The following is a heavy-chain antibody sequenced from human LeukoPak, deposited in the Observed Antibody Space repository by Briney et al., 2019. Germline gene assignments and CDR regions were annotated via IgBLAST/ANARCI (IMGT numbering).Heavy chain of an antibody. V-gene: IGHV2-5*01. J-gene: IGHJ6*03. CDR3: AHGSYYYYYMDV. Sequence: SGPTLVKPTQTLTLTCTFSGFSLSTSGVGVGWIRQPPGKALEWPALIYWNDDKRYSPSLKSRLTITKDTSKNQVVLTMTNMDPVDTGTYYSAHGSYYYYYMDVWGKGTTVTVSS. CDR1: GFSLSTSGVG. CDR2: IYWNDDK.